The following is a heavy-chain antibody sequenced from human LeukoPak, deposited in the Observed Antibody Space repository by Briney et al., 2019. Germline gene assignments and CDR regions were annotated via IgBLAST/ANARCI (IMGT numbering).Heavy chain of an antibody. CDR3: ARVLHDILTGAAGSLTNDPFDI. D-gene: IGHD3-9*01. J-gene: IGHJ3*02. Sequence: ASVKVSCKASGGTFSSYAISWVRQAPGQGLEWMGGIIPIFGTANYAQKFQGRVTITRDTSASTAYMELSSLRSEDTAVYYCARVLHDILTGAAGSLTNDPFDIWGQGTMVTVSS. CDR1: GGTFSSYA. V-gene: IGHV1-69*05. CDR2: IIPIFGTA.